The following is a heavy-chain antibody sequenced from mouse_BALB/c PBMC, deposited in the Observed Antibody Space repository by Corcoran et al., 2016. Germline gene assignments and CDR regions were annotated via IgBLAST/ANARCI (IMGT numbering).Heavy chain of an antibody. D-gene: IGHD2-10*02. CDR3: ASSYGNHAWLAY. V-gene: IGHV9-1*02. J-gene: IGHJ3*01. CDR1: GYTFTNYG. Sequence: QIQLVQSGPELKKPGETVKISCKASGYTFTNYGMNWVKQAPGKGLKWMGWINTYTGEPTYADDFKGRFSFSLETSASTAYLQINNLKNEDMATYFCASSYGNHAWLAYWGQGTLVTVSA. CDR2: INTYTGEP.